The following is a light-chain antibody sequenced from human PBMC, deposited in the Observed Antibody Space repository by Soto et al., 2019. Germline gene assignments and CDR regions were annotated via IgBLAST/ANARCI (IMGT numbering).Light chain of an antibody. Sequence: PSTLSASVGDRVTITCRASRTISSWLAWYQQKPGKAPKLLIYDASSLESGVPSRFSGSGSGTEFTLTISSLQPDDFATYYCQQYNSYWTFGQGTKVDIK. V-gene: IGKV1-5*01. J-gene: IGKJ1*01. CDR2: DAS. CDR3: QQYNSYWT. CDR1: RTISSW.